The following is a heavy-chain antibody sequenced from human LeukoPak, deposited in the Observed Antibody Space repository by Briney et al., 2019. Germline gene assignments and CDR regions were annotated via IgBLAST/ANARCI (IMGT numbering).Heavy chain of an antibody. CDR3: ARPIFGVVISAFDI. CDR1: GGSFSGYY. Sequence: SETLSLTCAVYGGSFSGYYWSRIRQPPGKGLEWIGEINHSGSTNYNPSLKSLVTISVDSSKNQFSLKLSSVTAADTAVYYCARPIFGVVISAFDIWGQGTMVTVSS. J-gene: IGHJ3*02. CDR2: INHSGST. D-gene: IGHD3-3*01. V-gene: IGHV4-34*01.